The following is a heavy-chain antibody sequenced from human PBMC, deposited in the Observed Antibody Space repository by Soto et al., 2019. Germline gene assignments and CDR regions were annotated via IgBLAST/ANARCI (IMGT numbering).Heavy chain of an antibody. CDR3: ANPTGRAVADPLGY. CDR2: ISYDGSNK. Sequence: QVQLVESGGGVVQPGRSLRLSCAASGFTFSSYGMHWVRQAPGKGLEWVAVISYDGSNKYYADSVKGRFTISRDNSKNTLYLQMNSLRAEDTAVYYCANPTGRAVADPLGYWGQGTLVTVSS. V-gene: IGHV3-30*18. CDR1: GFTFSSYG. D-gene: IGHD6-19*01. J-gene: IGHJ4*02.